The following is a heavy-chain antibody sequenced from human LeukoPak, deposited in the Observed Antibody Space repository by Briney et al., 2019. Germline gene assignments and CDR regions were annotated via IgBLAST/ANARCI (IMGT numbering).Heavy chain of an antibody. CDR2: IYNSGST. CDR3: ARGSGGPGGYYYYMDV. CDR1: GGSISSYY. D-gene: IGHD2-15*01. J-gene: IGHJ6*03. Sequence: SETLSLTCTVSGGSISSYYWTWIRQPPGKGLEWIGYIYNSGSTNYNPSLKSRATISVDTSKNQFSLKLSSVTAADTAVYYCARGSGGPGGYYYYMDVWGKGTTVTVSS. V-gene: IGHV4-59*01.